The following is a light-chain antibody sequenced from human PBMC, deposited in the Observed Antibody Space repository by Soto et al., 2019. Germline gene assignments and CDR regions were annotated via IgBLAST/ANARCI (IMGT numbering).Light chain of an antibody. J-gene: IGLJ2*01. CDR1: RDDIGAYDY. CDR2: EVT. Sequence: QSVLTQPASVSGSPGQSITISCAWTRDDIGAYDYVSWYQQHPGNAPKLLVYEVTNRPSGVSDRFSGSKSGNTASLTISGLQAEDEADYYCNSYTNSSAVVFGGGTKVTVL. CDR3: NSYTNSSAVV. V-gene: IGLV2-14*01.